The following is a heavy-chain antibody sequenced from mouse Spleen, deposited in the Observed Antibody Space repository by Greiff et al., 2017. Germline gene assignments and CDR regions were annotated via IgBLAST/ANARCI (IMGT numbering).Heavy chain of an antibody. CDR1: GFNIKDTY. CDR3: ALNGITTGFAY. V-gene: IGHV14-3*02. D-gene: IGHD2-4*01. J-gene: IGHJ3*01. CDR2: IDPANGNT. Sequence: VQLQQSGAELVKPGASVKLSCTASGFNIKDTYMHWVKQRPEQGLEWIGRIDPANGNTKYDPKFQGKATITADTSSNTAYLQLSSLTSEDTAVYYCALNGITTGFAYWGQGTLVTVSA.